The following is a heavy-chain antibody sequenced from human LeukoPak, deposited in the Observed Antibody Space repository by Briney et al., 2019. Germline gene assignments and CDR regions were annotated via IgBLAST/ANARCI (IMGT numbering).Heavy chain of an antibody. CDR1: GYSFTSYW. V-gene: IGHV5-51*01. CDR2: TYPLNSDT. D-gene: IGHD5-24*01. Sequence: GESLKISCKGSGYSFTSYWIGWVRQMPGKGLEFMGITYPLNSDTRYSPSFQGQVTISADRSVCTAYLQWTSLRASDTAIYYCARHLDGYNPFDYWGQGTLVTVSS. J-gene: IGHJ4*02. CDR3: ARHLDGYNPFDY.